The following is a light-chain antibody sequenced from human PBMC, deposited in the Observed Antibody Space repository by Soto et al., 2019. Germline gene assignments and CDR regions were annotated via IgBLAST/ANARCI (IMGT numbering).Light chain of an antibody. CDR3: HQYNNLWT. V-gene: IGKV3-15*01. CDR1: QYIGST. CDR2: GAS. Sequence: EIVLTQSPATLSVSPGDRVTLSCRASQYIGSTIAWYQQKPGQAPRLLIYGASTRATGIPARFSGSGSGTEFTLTISSLQSEDFGVYYCHQYNNLWTFGQGTKVDIK. J-gene: IGKJ1*01.